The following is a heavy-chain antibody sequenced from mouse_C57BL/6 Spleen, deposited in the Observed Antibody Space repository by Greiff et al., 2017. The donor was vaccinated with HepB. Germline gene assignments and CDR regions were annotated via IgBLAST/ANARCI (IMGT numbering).Heavy chain of an antibody. CDR1: GFNIKDYY. CDR3: TIDYDEGWYFDV. CDR2: IDPDDGDT. D-gene: IGHD2-4*01. Sequence: EVQLQQSGAELVRPGASVKLSCTASGFNIKDYYMHWVKQRPEQGLEWIGRIDPDDGDTEYAPKFQGKATMTADTSSNTAYLQLSSLTSEDTAVYYCTIDYDEGWYFDVWGTGTTVTVSS. J-gene: IGHJ1*03. V-gene: IGHV14-1*01.